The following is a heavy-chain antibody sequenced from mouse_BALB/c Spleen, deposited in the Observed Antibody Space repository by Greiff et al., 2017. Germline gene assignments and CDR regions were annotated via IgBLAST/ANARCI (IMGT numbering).Heavy chain of an antibody. J-gene: IGHJ2*01. CDR2: IYPGDGDT. V-gene: IGHV1-80*01. CDR3: ARGGGRGYFDY. Sequence: QVQLQQSGAELVRPGSSVKISCKASGYAFSSYWMNWVKQRPGQGLEWIGQIYPGDGDTNYNGKFKGKATLTADKSSSTAYMQLSSLTSEDSAVYFCARGGGRGYFDYWGQGTTLTVSS. CDR1: GYAFSSYW.